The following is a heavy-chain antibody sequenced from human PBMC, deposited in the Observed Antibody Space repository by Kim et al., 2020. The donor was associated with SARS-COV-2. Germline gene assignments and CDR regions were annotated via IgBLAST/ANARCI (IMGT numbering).Heavy chain of an antibody. Sequence: SETLSLTCAVSGGSISSSNWWSWVRPPPGKGLEWIGEIYHSGSTNYNPSLKSRVTISVDKCKNQFSLKLGSVTAAATAVYYCRRGVTMVRGVGGDYYYYGRDVWGQGTTVTVSS. J-gene: IGHJ6*02. V-gene: IGHV4-4*02. CDR2: IYHSGST. CDR1: GGSISSSNW. D-gene: IGHD3-10*01. CDR3: RRGVTMVRGVGGDYYYYGRDV.